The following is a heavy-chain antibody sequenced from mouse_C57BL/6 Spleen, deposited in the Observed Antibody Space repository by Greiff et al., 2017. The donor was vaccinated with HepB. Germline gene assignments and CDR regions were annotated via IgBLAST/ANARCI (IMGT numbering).Heavy chain of an antibody. CDR1: GYTFTSYW. CDR3: AREGAGTGAFDS. J-gene: IGHJ2*01. V-gene: IGHV1-52*01. D-gene: IGHD4-1*01. Sequence: QVQLQQPGAELVRPGSSVKLSCKASGYTFTSYWMHWVKQRPIQGLEWIGNIDPSDSETHYNQKFKDKATLTVDKSSSTAYMQLSSLTSEDSAVYYWAREGAGTGAFDSWGQGTTLTVSS. CDR2: IDPSDSET.